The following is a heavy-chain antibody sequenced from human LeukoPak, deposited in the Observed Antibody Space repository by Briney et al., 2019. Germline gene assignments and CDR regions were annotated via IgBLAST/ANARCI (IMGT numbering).Heavy chain of an antibody. Sequence: GGSLRLSCAASGISFSSFGIHWVRQAPGKGLEWVASIRHDGSNKYYADSVRGRITISRDNSKNTLYLQMSSLRAEDTAVYYCARDANDYASPPDYWGQGTLVTVSS. CDR1: GISFSSFG. CDR3: ARDANDYASPPDY. CDR2: IRHDGSNK. D-gene: IGHD3-16*01. V-gene: IGHV3-30*02. J-gene: IGHJ4*02.